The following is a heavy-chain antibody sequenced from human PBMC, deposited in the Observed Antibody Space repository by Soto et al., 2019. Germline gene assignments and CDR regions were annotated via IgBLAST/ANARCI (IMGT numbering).Heavy chain of an antibody. CDR3: ARDRGDTAMIHYFDY. J-gene: IGHJ4*02. Sequence: GGSLRLSCAASGFTFSSYAMHWVRQAPGKGLEWVAVISYDGSNKYYADSVKGRFTISRDNSKNTLYLQMNSLRAEDTAVYYCARDRGDTAMIHYFDYWGQGTLVTVSS. CDR1: GFTFSSYA. CDR2: ISYDGSNK. D-gene: IGHD5-18*01. V-gene: IGHV3-30-3*01.